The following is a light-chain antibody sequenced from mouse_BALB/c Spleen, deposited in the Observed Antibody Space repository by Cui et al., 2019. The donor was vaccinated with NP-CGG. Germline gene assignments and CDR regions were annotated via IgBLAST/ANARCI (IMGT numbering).Light chain of an antibody. J-gene: IGLJ1*01. CDR1: TGAVTTSNY. V-gene: IGLV1*01. Sequence: QAVVTQESALTTSPGETVTLTCRSSTGAVTTSNYANWVQEKPDHLFTGLIGGTNNRAPGVPARFSGFLIGDKAALTITGAQTEDEAIYFCALWYSNHWVFGGGTKRTVL. CDR2: GTN. CDR3: ALWYSNHWV.